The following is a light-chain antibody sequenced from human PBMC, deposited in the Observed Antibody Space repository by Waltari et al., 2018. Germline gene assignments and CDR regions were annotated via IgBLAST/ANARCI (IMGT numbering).Light chain of an antibody. V-gene: IGLV3-19*01. Sequence: SSELTQDPTVSVALGQPVRITCQGDTPRDYYASWYQLKPGPAPVLLIYGKNNRPSGIPDRFSGSTSGNTSSLTITGAQAEDEADFYCNSRDSSGNHVIFGGGTKLTVL. J-gene: IGLJ2*01. CDR2: GKN. CDR3: NSRDSSGNHVI. CDR1: TPRDYY.